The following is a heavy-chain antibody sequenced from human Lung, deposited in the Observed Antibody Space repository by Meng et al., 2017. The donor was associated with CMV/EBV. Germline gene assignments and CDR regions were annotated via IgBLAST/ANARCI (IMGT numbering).Heavy chain of an antibody. V-gene: IGHV3-48*04. CDR2: ISSSSSTI. J-gene: IGHJ6*02. CDR3: ARGLRYYDFWSGSDIYGMDV. CDR1: GFXFSSYS. Sequence: GGSXRLXCAASGFXFSSYSMNWVRQAPGKGLEWVSYISSSSSTIYYADSVKGRFTISRDNAKNSLYLQMNSLRAEDTAVYYCARGLRYYDFWSGSDIYGMDVWXQGTTVTVSS. D-gene: IGHD3-3*01.